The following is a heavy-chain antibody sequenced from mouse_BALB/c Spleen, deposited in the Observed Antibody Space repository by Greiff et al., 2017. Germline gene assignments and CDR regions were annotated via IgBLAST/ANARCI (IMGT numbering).Heavy chain of an antibody. CDR1: GFTFSDYY. D-gene: IGHD2-3*01. J-gene: IGHJ4*01. V-gene: IGHV5-4*02. CDR2: ISDGGSYT. CDR3: ARRGYDGYYGAMDY. Sequence: EVKLMESGGGLVKPGGSLKLSCAASGFTFSDYYMYWVRQTPEKRLEWVATISDGGSYTYYPDSVKGRFTISRDNAKNNLYLQMSSLKSEDTAMYYCARRGYDGYYGAMDYWGQGTSVTVSS.